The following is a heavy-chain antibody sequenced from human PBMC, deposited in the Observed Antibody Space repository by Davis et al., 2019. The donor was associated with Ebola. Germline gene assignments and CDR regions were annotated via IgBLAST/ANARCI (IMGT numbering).Heavy chain of an antibody. V-gene: IGHV4-59*11. D-gene: IGHD2-2*01. J-gene: IGHJ4*02. CDR2: IHYGGSA. Sequence: PSETLSLTCSVSGDSISSHYWSWNRKPPGKGLEWIGQIHYGGSANYNPSLRSRFTISVDTSNNQFSLKVTSVTAADTAVYYCATNTSSTAGFDSWGQGTLVTVSS. CDR1: GDSISSHY. CDR3: ATNTSSTAGFDS.